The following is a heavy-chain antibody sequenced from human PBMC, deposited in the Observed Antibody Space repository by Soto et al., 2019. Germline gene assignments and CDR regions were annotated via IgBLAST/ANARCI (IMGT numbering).Heavy chain of an antibody. V-gene: IGHV3-33*01. CDR2: IWSDGSKK. CDR3: VRDKSREYSYGFDY. CDR1: GFTFSNYG. D-gene: IGHD5-18*01. Sequence: QVQLVESGGGVVQPGRSLRLSCAASGFTFSNYGMHWVRQAPGKGLEWVAIIWSDGSKKYYADSVKGRFTISRDSSKNRLYLQMNSLRAEGTAVYYCVRDKSREYSYGFDYWGQGTLVIVSS. J-gene: IGHJ4*02.